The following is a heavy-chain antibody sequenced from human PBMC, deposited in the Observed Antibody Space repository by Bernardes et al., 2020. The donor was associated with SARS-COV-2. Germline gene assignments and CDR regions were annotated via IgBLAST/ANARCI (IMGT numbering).Heavy chain of an antibody. J-gene: IGHJ4*02. Sequence: SETLSLTCTVSGGSISSSSYYWGWIRQPPGKGLEWIGSIYYSGSTYYNPSLKSRVTISVDTSKNQFSLKLSSVTAADTAVYYCARIRYSSSLTYWGQGTLVTVSS. CDR1: GGSISSSSYY. CDR2: IYYSGST. D-gene: IGHD6-13*01. V-gene: IGHV4-39*07. CDR3: ARIRYSSSLTY.